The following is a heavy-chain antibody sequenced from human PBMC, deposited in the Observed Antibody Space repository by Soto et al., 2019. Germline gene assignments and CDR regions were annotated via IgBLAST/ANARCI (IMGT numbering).Heavy chain of an antibody. CDR2: IYYSGST. V-gene: IGHV4-31*03. D-gene: IGHD3-10*01. CDR1: GGYISSGGCY. J-gene: IGHJ5*02. Sequence: QVQLQESGPGLVKPSQTLSLTCTVSGGYISSGGCYWSWIRQHPGKGLESIGYIYYSGSTYYNPSLKSRVTISVDTSKNQFSLKLSSVTAADTAVYYCARDATLYGSGRGWFDPWGQGTLVTVSS. CDR3: ARDATLYGSGRGWFDP.